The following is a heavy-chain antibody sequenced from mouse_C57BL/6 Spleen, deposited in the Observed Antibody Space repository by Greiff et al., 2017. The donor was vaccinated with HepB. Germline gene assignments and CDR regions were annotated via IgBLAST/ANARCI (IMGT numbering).Heavy chain of an antibody. J-gene: IGHJ4*01. Sequence: QVHLKQPGAELVKPGASVKLSCKASGYTFTSYWMHWVKQRPGQGLEWIGMIHPNSGSTNYNEKFKSKATLTVDKSSSTAYMQLSSLTSEDSAVYYCARRTNWDDGYAMDYWGQGTSVTVSS. CDR3: ARRTNWDDGYAMDY. CDR1: GYTFTSYW. V-gene: IGHV1-64*01. CDR2: IHPNSGST. D-gene: IGHD4-1*01.